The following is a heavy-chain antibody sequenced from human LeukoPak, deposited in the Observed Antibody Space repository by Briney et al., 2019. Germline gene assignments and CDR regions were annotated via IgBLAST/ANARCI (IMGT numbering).Heavy chain of an antibody. Sequence: ASVKVSCKASGYTFTSYAMHWVRQAPGQRLEWMGWINAGNGNTKYSQKFQGRVTITRDTSASTAYMELSSLRSEDTAVYYCARTAGTRFHYYYGMDVWGQGTTVTASS. CDR3: ARTAGTRFHYYYGMDV. V-gene: IGHV1-3*01. D-gene: IGHD6-13*01. CDR2: INAGNGNT. J-gene: IGHJ6*02. CDR1: GYTFTSYA.